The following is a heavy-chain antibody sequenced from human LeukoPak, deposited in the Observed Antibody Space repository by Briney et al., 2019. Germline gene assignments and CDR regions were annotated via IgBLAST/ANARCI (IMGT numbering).Heavy chain of an antibody. J-gene: IGHJ6*02. Sequence: GGSLRLSCAASGFTFSIYAMHLVRQAPGKGLEWVAVISYDGSNKYYADSVRGRFTISRDNSKNTLYLQMNSLRAEDTAIYYCARGGGYYYYGMDVWGQGTTVTVSS. CDR2: ISYDGSNK. CDR1: GFTFSIYA. CDR3: ARGGGYYYYGMDV. V-gene: IGHV3-30-3*01.